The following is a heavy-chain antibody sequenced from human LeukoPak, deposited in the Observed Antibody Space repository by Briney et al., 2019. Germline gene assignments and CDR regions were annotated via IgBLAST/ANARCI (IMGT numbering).Heavy chain of an antibody. D-gene: IGHD6-13*01. Sequence: PGGSLRLSCAASGFTFSIYAMSWVRQAPGKGLEWVSAISGSGGSTYYADSVKGRFTISRDNSKNTLYLQMNSLRAEDTAVYYCARVRAAAGTGLYYFDYWGQGTLVTVSS. CDR3: ARVRAAAGTGLYYFDY. CDR2: ISGSGGST. CDR1: GFTFSIYA. V-gene: IGHV3-23*01. J-gene: IGHJ4*02.